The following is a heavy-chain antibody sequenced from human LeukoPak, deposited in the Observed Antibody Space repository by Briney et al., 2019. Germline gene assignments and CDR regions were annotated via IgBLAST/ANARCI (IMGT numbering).Heavy chain of an antibody. J-gene: IGHJ3*02. Sequence: GGSLRLSCAASGFTVSSNYMSSVRQAPGKGLEWVSVIYSGGSTYYADSVKGRFTISRDNSKNTLYLQMNSLRAEDTAVYYCARLDYGDYVGAFDIWGQGTRVTVSS. D-gene: IGHD4-17*01. CDR1: GFTVSSNY. CDR2: IYSGGST. CDR3: ARLDYGDYVGAFDI. V-gene: IGHV3-53*01.